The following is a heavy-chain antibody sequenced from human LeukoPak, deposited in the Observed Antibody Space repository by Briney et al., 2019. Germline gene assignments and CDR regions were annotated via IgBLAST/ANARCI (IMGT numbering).Heavy chain of an antibody. CDR3: ARGRWNYGEIDAFDI. CDR2: ISSSSSTI. CDR1: GFTFSSYS. D-gene: IGHD1-7*01. V-gene: IGHV3-48*01. Sequence: PAGGSLRLSCAASGFTFSSYSMNWVRQAPGKGLEWVSYISSSSSTIYYADSVKGRFTISRDNAKNSLYLQMNSLRAEDTAVYYCARGRWNYGEIDAFDIWGQGTMVTVSS. J-gene: IGHJ3*02.